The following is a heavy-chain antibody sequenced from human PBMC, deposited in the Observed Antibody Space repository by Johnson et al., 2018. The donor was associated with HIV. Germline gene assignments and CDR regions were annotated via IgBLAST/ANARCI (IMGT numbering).Heavy chain of an antibody. CDR1: GFTFSDYY. CDR2: IYSGGGT. J-gene: IGHJ3*02. Sequence: VQLVESGGGLVKPGGSLRLSCAASGFTFSDYYMSWIRQAPGKGLEWVSVIYSGGGTYYEDSVKGRFTISRDNSKNTLYLQMNSLRPQDMAVYYCARTRQGAFDIWGQGTMVTVSS. V-gene: IGHV3-66*02. CDR3: ARTRQGAFDI.